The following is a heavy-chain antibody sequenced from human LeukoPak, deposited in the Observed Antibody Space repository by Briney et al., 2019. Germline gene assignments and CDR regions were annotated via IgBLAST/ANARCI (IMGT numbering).Heavy chain of an antibody. CDR2: INSGSTT. CDR1: GFTFSSYW. V-gene: IGHV3-74*01. J-gene: IGHJ6*02. Sequence: GGSLRLSCAASGFTFSSYWMHWVRQAPGKGLVWVSRINSGSTTGYADSVKGRFTISRDNAKNTLYLQMNSLRAEGTAVYYCARGVYGMDVWGQGTTVTVSS. CDR3: ARGVYGMDV.